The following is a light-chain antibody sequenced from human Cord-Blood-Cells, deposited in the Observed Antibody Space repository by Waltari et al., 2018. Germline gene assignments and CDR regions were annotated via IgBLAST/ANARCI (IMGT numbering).Light chain of an antibody. V-gene: IGLV3-21*04. CDR3: QVWDSSSDHVV. J-gene: IGLJ2*01. CDR1: KLGSKI. Sequence: SYVLTQPPPVSVAQGKTARITCGGNKLGSKIVTWYQQKPGPATVLVIYYDSDRPSGIPERFSGSNSGNTATLTISRGEAGDEADYYCQVWDSSSDHVVFGGGTKLTVL. CDR2: YDS.